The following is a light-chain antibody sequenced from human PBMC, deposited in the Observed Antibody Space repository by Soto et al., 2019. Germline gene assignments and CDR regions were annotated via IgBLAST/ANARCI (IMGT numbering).Light chain of an antibody. CDR3: QQYNDWRRP. J-gene: IGKJ4*01. Sequence: EIVMTQSPATLSVSPGERATLSCRASQSVSSNLAWWQQKRGQAPMLLIYGTSTRATGLPNRISGSGSGTKFTLTISSLQSEEFALYYCQQYNDWRRPVGGGTKVEIK. CDR2: GTS. CDR1: QSVSSN. V-gene: IGKV3-15*01.